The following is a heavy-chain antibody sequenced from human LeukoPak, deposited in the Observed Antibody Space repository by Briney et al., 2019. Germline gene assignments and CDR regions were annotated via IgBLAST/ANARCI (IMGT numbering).Heavy chain of an antibody. V-gene: IGHV1-46*01. CDR3: ARSRREGYYDSSGYSPGRYNWFDP. Sequence: GASVKVSCKASGYTFTSYYMHWVRQAPGQGLEWMGIINPSGGSTSYAQKFQGRVTMTRDTSTSTVYMELSSLRSEDTAVYYCARSRREGYYDSSGYSPGRYNWFDPWGQGTLVTVSS. J-gene: IGHJ5*02. CDR2: INPSGGST. D-gene: IGHD3-22*01. CDR1: GYTFTSYY.